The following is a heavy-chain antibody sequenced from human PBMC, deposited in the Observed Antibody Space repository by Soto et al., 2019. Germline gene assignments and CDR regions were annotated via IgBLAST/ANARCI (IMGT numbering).Heavy chain of an antibody. D-gene: IGHD3-22*01. CDR1: GGSISSYY. CDR2: FYYSGST. CDR3: ARGVRSGYFDY. Sequence: SETLSLTCTVSGGSISSYYWSWIRQPPGKGLEWIGYFYYSGSTNYNPSLKSRVTISVDTTKNQFSRKLSSVPAAGTAVYYCARGVRSGYFDYWGQGTLVTVSS. J-gene: IGHJ4*02. V-gene: IGHV4-59*01.